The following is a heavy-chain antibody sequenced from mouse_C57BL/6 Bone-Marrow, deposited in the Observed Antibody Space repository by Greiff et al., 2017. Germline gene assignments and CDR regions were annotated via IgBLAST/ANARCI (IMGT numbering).Heavy chain of an antibody. J-gene: IGHJ4*01. CDR2: INPSSGYT. D-gene: IGHD2-5*01. CDR1: GYTFTSYW. V-gene: IGHV1-7*01. CDR3: ARWSNFYAMDY. Sequence: VQRVESGAELAKPGASVKLSCKASGYTFTSYWMHWVKQRPGQGLEWIGYINPSSGYTKYNQKFKDKATLTADKSSSTAYMQLSSLTSEDSAVYYCARWSNFYAMDYWGQGTSVTVSS.